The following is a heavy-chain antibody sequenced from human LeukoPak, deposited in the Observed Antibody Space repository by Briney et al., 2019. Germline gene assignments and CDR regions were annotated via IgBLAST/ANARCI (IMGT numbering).Heavy chain of an antibody. CDR2: INHRGDT. V-gene: IGHV4-34*01. J-gene: IGHJ4*03. Sequence: PSETPSLTCAVYGGSFSSYYWSGIRQSPGKGLEWIAEINHRGDTNYNPSVKSRVTISVDTSKNQFSLKVTSLTAADTAVYYCARGPTISETGYFDYWGQGTLVTVSS. D-gene: IGHD1-1*01. CDR1: GGSFSSYY. CDR3: ARGPTISETGYFDY.